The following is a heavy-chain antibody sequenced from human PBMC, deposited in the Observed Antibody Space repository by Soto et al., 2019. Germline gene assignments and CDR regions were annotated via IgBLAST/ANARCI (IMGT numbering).Heavy chain of an antibody. Sequence: QVQLEQSGAEVKKSGASVKVSCKDSGYIFSTHGINWVRQAPGQGLEWMGWINPYTGKTNYAQKFQGRITMTTETYRKTAYKERRSLRSDATAVYYCATVQIVVGAGGTPAYYWGQGTLVTVSS. J-gene: IGHJ4*02. CDR2: INPYTGKT. V-gene: IGHV1-18*01. D-gene: IGHD2-15*01. CDR3: ATVQIVVGAGGTPAYY. CDR1: GYIFSTHG.